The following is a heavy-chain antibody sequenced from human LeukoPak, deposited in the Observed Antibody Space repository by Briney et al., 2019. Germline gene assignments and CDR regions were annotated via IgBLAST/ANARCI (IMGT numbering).Heavy chain of an antibody. CDR3: TRGGSSGWYNWFDP. Sequence: ASVKVSCKASGYTFTNYAVHWVRQAPGQRPEWMGWINTGNGNAKYSQEFQGRVTFTGDTSASTAYMEVSSLRFEDMALYYCTRGGSSGWYNWFDPWGQGTLVTASS. V-gene: IGHV1-3*03. D-gene: IGHD6-19*01. CDR1: GYTFTNYA. CDR2: INTGNGNA. J-gene: IGHJ5*02.